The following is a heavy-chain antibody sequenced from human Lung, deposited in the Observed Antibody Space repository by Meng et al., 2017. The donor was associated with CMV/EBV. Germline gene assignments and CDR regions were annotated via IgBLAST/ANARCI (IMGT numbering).Heavy chain of an antibody. J-gene: IGHJ6*02. CDR3: ARGNSGITGYYGMDV. CDR2: IYSGGST. D-gene: IGHD3-16*01. Sequence: GEXXKISCAASGFTVSSNYMSWVRQAPGKGLGWVSVIYSGGSTYYADSVTGRFTISRDNSKNTQFLQMNSLRAEDTAVYYCARGNSGITGYYGMDVWGQGXTVTVSS. V-gene: IGHV3-66*02. CDR1: GFTVSSNY.